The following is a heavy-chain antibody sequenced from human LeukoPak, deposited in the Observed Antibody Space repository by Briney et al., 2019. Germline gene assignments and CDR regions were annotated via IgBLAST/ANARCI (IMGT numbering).Heavy chain of an antibody. Sequence: GGSLRLSCASSRSTLSDYYVNWIRQAPGKGREWFSQISNTGYSKYYAGSVKGRFTISRDNSKNTLYLQMNSLRAEDTAVYYCAKLMWRYYYGSGKFDYWGQGTLVTVSS. CDR2: ISNTGYSK. CDR1: RSTLSDYY. V-gene: IGHV3-11*01. J-gene: IGHJ4*02. CDR3: AKLMWRYYYGSGKFDY. D-gene: IGHD3-10*01.